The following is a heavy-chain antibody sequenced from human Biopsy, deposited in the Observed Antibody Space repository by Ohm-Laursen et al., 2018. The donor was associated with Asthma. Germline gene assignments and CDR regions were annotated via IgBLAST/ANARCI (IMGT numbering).Heavy chain of an antibody. Sequence: SLRLSCAASGFTFGDYWMSWVRQVPGKGLAWVANIKHDGREKNHVDSLKGRFTISRDNAKNSLYLQMNSLRAEDTAVYYCARTFHFWSPYHAEHYQLWGQGTLVTVSS. V-gene: IGHV3-7*01. CDR1: GFTFGDYW. CDR2: IKHDGREK. CDR3: ARTFHFWSPYHAEHYQL. J-gene: IGHJ1*01. D-gene: IGHD3-3*02.